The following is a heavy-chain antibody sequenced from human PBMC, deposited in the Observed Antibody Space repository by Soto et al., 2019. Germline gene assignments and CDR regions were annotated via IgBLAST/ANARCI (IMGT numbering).Heavy chain of an antibody. Sequence: QVQLVQSGAEVREPGSSVKVSCKASRGTFRTYSITWVRQAPGQGLEWMRKIIPILDIANYAQKFQGRVTITADKTTSIAYMELNSLRPEETAVYYCARGTVVVVPDDMFTRHNWFDPWGQGPRVTVSP. CDR2: IIPILDIA. CDR1: RGTFRTYS. V-gene: IGHV1-69*02. D-gene: IGHD2-2*01. J-gene: IGHJ5*02. CDR3: ARGTVVVVPDDMFTRHNWFDP.